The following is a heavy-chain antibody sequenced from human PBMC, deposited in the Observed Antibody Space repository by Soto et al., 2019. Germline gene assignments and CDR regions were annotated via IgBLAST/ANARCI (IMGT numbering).Heavy chain of an antibody. D-gene: IGHD4-17*01. CDR1: GFTFDDYA. V-gene: IGHV3-9*01. J-gene: IGHJ6*03. CDR3: GKAREDKGDYENNYYYYYMDV. Sequence: EVQLVESGGGLVQPGRSLRLSCAASGFTFDDYAMHWVRQAPGKGLEWVSGIRWNSGSIGYADFVKGRFTISRENAKNSLYQQMNSLRTEDTALYYCGKAREDKGDYENNYYYYYMDVWGKGTTVTVSS. CDR2: IRWNSGSI.